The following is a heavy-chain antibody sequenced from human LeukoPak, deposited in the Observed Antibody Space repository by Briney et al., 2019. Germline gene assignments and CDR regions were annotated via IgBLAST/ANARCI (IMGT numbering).Heavy chain of an antibody. Sequence: XXXISWVRQAPXXGXEWMGWISAYNGNTNYAQKLQGRVTMITDTSTSTAYMELRSLRSDDTAVYYCARDIYSSGWYPSTFDYWGQGTLVTVSS. D-gene: IGHD6-19*01. CDR3: ARDIYSSGWYPSTFDY. V-gene: IGHV1-18*01. J-gene: IGHJ4*02. CDR1: XXX. CDR2: ISAYNGNT.